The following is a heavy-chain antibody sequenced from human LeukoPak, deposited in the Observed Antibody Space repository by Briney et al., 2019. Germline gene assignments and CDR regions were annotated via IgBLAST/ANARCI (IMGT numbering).Heavy chain of an antibody. CDR1: GGSISPYY. J-gene: IGHJ4*02. Sequence: TSETLSLTCTVSGGSISPYYWSWIRQPPGKGLEWIGYIYYSGSTNYNPSLKSRVTISVDTSNNQFSLKLSSMTAADTAVYYCARDGGYGSGPSFWGQGTLVTVSS. D-gene: IGHD3-10*01. CDR2: IYYSGST. CDR3: ARDGGYGSGPSF. V-gene: IGHV4-59*01.